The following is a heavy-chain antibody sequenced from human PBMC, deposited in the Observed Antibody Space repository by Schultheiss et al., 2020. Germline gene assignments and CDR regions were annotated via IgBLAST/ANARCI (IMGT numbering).Heavy chain of an antibody. V-gene: IGHV4-31*03. J-gene: IGHJ3*01. CDR1: GGSISSGGYY. CDR2: IYYSGST. CDR3: ARDFYGGARFDL. D-gene: IGHD2/OR15-2a*01. Sequence: SETLSLTCTVFGGSISSGGYYWSWIRQHPGKGLEWIGYIYYSGSTYYNPSLKSRVTISVDTSKNQFSLKLSSVTAADTAIYYCARDFYGGARFDLWGQGTMVTVSS.